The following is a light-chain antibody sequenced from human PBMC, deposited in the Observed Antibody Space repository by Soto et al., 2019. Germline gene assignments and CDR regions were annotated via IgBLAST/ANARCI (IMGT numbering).Light chain of an antibody. V-gene: IGLV2-8*01. J-gene: IGLJ1*01. Sequence: QSVLTQPPSASGSPGQSVTISCTGTSSDVGGYKYVSWYQQYPGKAPKLMIYAVSKRPSGVPDRFSGSKSGNTASLTVSGLQAEDEADYYCSSYEGGNNYVFGTGTKVTVL. CDR3: SSYEGGNNYV. CDR1: SSDVGGYKY. CDR2: AVS.